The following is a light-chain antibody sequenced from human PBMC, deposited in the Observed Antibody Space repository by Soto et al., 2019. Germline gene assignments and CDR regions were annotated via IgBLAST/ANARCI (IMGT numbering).Light chain of an antibody. CDR2: GAS. CDR1: QSVSSN. V-gene: IGKV3-15*01. Sequence: EIVMTQFPATLSVSPGERATLSCRASQSVSSNLAWYQQKPGRAPRLLIYGASTRVTGVPARFSGSGSGTEFTLTISSLQSEDFAVYYCQQYNNWPPWAFGQGTKVEIK. J-gene: IGKJ1*01. CDR3: QQYNNWPPWA.